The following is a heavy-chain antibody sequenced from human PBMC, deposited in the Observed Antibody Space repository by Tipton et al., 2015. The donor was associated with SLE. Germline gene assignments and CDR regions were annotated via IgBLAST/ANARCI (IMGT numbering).Heavy chain of an antibody. CDR2: IRYDGSNK. D-gene: IGHD6-13*01. Sequence: SLRLSCAASGFTFSSYGMHWVRQAPGKGLEWVAFIRYDGSNKYYADSVKGRFTISRDNSKNTLYLQMNSLRAEDSAVYYCARDPDSSSWSFSYYYGMDVWGQGTPVTVSS. CDR1: GFTFSSYG. CDR3: ARDPDSSSWSFSYYYGMDV. V-gene: IGHV3-30*02. J-gene: IGHJ6*02.